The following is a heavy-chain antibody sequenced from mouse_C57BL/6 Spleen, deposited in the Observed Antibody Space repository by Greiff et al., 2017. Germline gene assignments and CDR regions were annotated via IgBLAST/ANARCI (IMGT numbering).Heavy chain of an antibody. CDR1: GYTFTDYN. J-gene: IGHJ4*01. CDR3: ARRGPIYYGNYDAMDY. D-gene: IGHD2-1*01. CDR2: INPNNGGT. V-gene: IGHV1-18*01. Sequence: VQLKESGPELVKPGASVKIPCKASGYTFTDYNMDWVKQSHGKSLEWIGDINPNNGGTIYNQKFKGKATLTVDKSSSTAYMELRSLTSEDTAVYYCARRGPIYYGNYDAMDYWGQGTSVTVSS.